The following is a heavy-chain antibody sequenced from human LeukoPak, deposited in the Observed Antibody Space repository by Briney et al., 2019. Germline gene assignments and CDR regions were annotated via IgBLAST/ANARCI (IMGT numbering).Heavy chain of an antibody. D-gene: IGHD3-22*01. CDR1: GGSISSYY. CDR2: IYTSGST. CDR3: AREQYNDSSRRIL. Sequence: SETLSLTCTVSGGSISSYYWSWIRQPAGKGLEWIGRIYTSGSTHYNPSLKSRFTISLDKSKNQFSLKLSSVTAADTAVYFCAREQYNDSSRRILWGQGTLVTVSS. J-gene: IGHJ4*02. V-gene: IGHV4-4*07.